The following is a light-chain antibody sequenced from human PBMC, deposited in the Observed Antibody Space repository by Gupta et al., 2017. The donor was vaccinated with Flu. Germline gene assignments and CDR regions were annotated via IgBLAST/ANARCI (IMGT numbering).Light chain of an antibody. J-gene: IGKJ5*01. CDR2: GTS. Sequence: ETVFTQSPGTLSPSPGERVTLSCRASQNVHGDFLVWYQQKPGQAPRLLIYGTSKRAAGIPDRFSGSGSGTEFTLTINGLEPEDFAVYYCQQYGSSFPFGQGTRLEIQ. CDR3: QQYGSSFP. CDR1: QNVHGDF. V-gene: IGKV3-20*01.